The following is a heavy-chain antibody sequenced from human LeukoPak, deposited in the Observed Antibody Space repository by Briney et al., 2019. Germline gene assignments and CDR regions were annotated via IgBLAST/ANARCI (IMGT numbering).Heavy chain of an antibody. CDR3: ARDKGIKGSCYSVCGWFDP. V-gene: IGHV3-7*01. CDR2: IKQDGNEK. Sequence: PGGSLRLSCAASGFTFSSYWMSWVRQAPGKGLEWVANIKQDGNEKYYVDSVKGRFTISRDNAKNSLYLQMNSLRAEDTAVYYCARDKGIKGSCYSVCGWFDPWGQGTLVTVSS. CDR1: GFTFSSYW. J-gene: IGHJ5*02. D-gene: IGHD2-15*01.